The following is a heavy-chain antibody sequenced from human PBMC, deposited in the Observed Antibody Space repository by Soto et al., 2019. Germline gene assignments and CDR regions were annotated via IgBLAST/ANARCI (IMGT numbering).Heavy chain of an antibody. CDR2: INHSGST. Sequence: SETLSLTCAVYGGSFSGYYWSWIRQPPGKGLEWIGEINHSGSTNYNPSLKSRVTISVDTSKNQFSLKLSSVTAADAAVYYCARILYGYDSWGQGTQVTVSS. J-gene: IGHJ5*01. CDR3: ARILYGYDS. D-gene: IGHD5-18*01. V-gene: IGHV4-34*01. CDR1: GGSFSGYY.